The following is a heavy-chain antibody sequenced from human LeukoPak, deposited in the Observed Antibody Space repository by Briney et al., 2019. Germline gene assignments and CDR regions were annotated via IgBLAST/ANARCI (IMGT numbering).Heavy chain of an antibody. V-gene: IGHV4-59*01. CDR3: TRGAGWLIDY. J-gene: IGHJ4*02. CDR1: DDSISDYY. CDR2: FHNSGTS. Sequence: SETLSLTCTVSDDSISDYYRGWIRQPPGKGLEWIGYFHNSGTSTYNPSLKSRVTISADTSKNQFSLKLNSLTTADTAVYYCTRGAGWLIDYWGQGILVAVSS. D-gene: IGHD3-16*01.